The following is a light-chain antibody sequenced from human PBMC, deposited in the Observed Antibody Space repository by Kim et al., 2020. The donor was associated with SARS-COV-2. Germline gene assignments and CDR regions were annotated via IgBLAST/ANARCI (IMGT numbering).Light chain of an antibody. CDR3: QSYNRSNVV. CDR2: EDD. CDR1: SGSIDDNY. V-gene: IGLV6-57*03. J-gene: IGLJ2*01. Sequence: GKTVTISCTRSSGSIDDNYVQWYQQRPGGVPTTVIYEDDQRPSVVSDRFSGSIDNSSNSASLTISGLKTEDEADYYCQSYNRSNVVFGGGTQLTVL.